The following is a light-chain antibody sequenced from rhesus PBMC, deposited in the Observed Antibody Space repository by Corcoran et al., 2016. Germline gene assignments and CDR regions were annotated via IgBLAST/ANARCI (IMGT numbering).Light chain of an antibody. J-gene: IGKJ4*01. CDR1: ENVKNH. CDR2: KAT. CDR3: QHNYGTPLT. V-gene: IGKV1-74*01. Sequence: DIQMTQSPSSLSASVGDRVTITCRASENVKNHLNWYQQKPGKAPNLLIYKATTLQSGVPSRFSGSGSGTDYTFTISILQSEDVATYYCQHNYGTPLTFGGGTKVEIK.